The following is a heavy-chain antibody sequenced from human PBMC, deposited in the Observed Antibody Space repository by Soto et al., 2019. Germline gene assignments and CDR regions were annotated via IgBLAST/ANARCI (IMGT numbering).Heavy chain of an antibody. J-gene: IGHJ6*02. V-gene: IGHV1-2*02. CDR1: GFTFSAYY. CDR2: INPNSGGT. D-gene: IGHD6-13*01. Sequence: QVQLVQSGAEVKKPGASVKVSCKASGFTFSAYYIYWVRQAPGQGLEWIGWINPNSGGTNNAQKCQGRVTRTRDTSTSTVYMELSALISDDTAVYYCARSLLDEYSSSWRSAYYGMDVWGQGTTVTVSS. CDR3: ARSLLDEYSSSWRSAYYGMDV.